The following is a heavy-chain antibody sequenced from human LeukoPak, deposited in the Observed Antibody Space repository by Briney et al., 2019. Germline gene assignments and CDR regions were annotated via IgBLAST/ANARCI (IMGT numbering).Heavy chain of an antibody. Sequence: PSETLSLTCTVSGYSISSGYYWGWIRQPPGKGLEWIGEINHSGSTNYNPSLKSRVTISVDTSKNQFSLKLSSVTAADTAVYYCARGHGWYCSGGSCYFDYWGQGTLVTVSS. D-gene: IGHD2-15*01. V-gene: IGHV4-38-2*02. J-gene: IGHJ4*02. CDR1: GYSISSGYY. CDR2: INHSGST. CDR3: ARGHGWYCSGGSCYFDY.